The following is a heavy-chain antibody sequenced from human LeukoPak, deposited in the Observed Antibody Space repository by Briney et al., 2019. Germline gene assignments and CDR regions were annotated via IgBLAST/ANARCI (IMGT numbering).Heavy chain of an antibody. CDR3: ATQGYSSVAKHYFDY. Sequence: ASVKVSCKVSGYTLTELSMPWVRQAPGKGLEWMGGFDPEDGETIYAQKFQGRVTMTEDTSTDTAYMELSSLRSEDTAVYYCATQGYSSVAKHYFDYWGQGTLVTVSS. CDR1: GYTLTELS. D-gene: IGHD6-19*01. J-gene: IGHJ4*02. CDR2: FDPEDGET. V-gene: IGHV1-24*01.